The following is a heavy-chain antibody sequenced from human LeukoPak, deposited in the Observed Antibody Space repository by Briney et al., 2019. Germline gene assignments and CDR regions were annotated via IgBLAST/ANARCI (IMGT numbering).Heavy chain of an antibody. CDR1: GYTFTSYG. CDR3: ARVRGYYDSSGPRDY. V-gene: IGHV1-18*01. D-gene: IGHD3-22*01. J-gene: IGHJ4*02. CDR2: ISAYNGNT. Sequence: ASVKVSCKASGYTFTSYGISWVRQAPGQGLGWMGWISAYNGNTNYAQKLQGRVTMTTDTSTSTAYMELRSLRSDETAVYYCARVRGYYDSSGPRDYWGQGTLVTVSS.